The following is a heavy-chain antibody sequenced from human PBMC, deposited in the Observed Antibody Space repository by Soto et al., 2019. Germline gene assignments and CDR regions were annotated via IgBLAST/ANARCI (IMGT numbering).Heavy chain of an antibody. CDR1: GYSFTSYW. V-gene: IGHV5-51*03. CDR3: ARTRAPGRYYYGMDV. CDR2: IYPGDSDT. Sequence: EVQLVQSGAEVKKPGESLKISCKGSGYSFTSYWIGWVRQMPWKGLEWMGIIYPGDSDTRYSPSFQGQVTISADKSISTAYLQWSSLKASNTAMYYCARTRAPGRYYYGMDVWGQGTTVTVSS. J-gene: IGHJ6*02. D-gene: IGHD2-15*01.